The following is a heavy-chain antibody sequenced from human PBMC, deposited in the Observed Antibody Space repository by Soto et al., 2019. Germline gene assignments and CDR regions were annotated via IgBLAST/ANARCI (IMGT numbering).Heavy chain of an antibody. CDR3: AIDNGSGSYYSPFEGGNFDY. V-gene: IGHV1-18*01. Sequence: ASVKVSCKASGYTFTNFGISWVRQAPGQGLEWMGWISAYNGNTNYAQKLQGRVTMTTDTSTSTAYMELRSLRSDDTAVYYCAIDNGSGSYYSPFEGGNFDYWGQGTLVTVSS. J-gene: IGHJ4*02. CDR2: ISAYNGNT. CDR1: GYTFTNFG. D-gene: IGHD3-10*01.